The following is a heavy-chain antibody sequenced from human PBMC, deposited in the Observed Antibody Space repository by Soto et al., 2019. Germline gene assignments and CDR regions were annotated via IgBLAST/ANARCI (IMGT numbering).Heavy chain of an antibody. J-gene: IGHJ4*02. CDR2: FSYSGTT. CDR1: GGSISSSSYY. Sequence: QLRLQESGPGLVKPSETLSLTCTVSGGSISSSSYYWGWIRQPPGKGLEWVGSFSYSGTTYYNQSLKSRVTISVDTSKNKFSLNLSSVTAADTAVYYCARTHYCSSATCYEAFDYWGQGTLVTVSS. D-gene: IGHD2-2*01. CDR3: ARTHYCSSATCYEAFDY. V-gene: IGHV4-39*01.